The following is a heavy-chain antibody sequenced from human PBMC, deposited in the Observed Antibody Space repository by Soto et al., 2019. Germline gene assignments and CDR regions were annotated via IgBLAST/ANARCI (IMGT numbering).Heavy chain of an antibody. Sequence: QVQLVQSGAEVKKPGASVKVSCKASGYTFTSYGISWVRQAPGQGLEWIGWISAYNGNTNYAQKLQGRATMTTDTSTSTAYIELRSLRSDDTAVYYCARDVGQYSSGWRGAVGRGQGTLVTVSS. V-gene: IGHV1-18*01. CDR3: ARDVGQYSSGWRGAVG. CDR1: GYTFTSYG. D-gene: IGHD6-19*01. CDR2: ISAYNGNT. J-gene: IGHJ4*02.